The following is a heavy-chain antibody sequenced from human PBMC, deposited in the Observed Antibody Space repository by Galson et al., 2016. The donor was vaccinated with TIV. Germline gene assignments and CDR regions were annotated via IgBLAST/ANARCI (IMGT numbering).Heavy chain of an antibody. J-gene: IGHJ3*01. Sequence: QSGAEVKKPGESLKISCKGSGYSFSNYWINWVRQMPGKGLEWMGRIDVSDSYTNYSPSFRGHVTISADKTIGSAYLNWSSLKASDTAIYYCARRHPFDTAETGAFSFWGQGTMVTVSS. V-gene: IGHV5-10-1*01. CDR2: IDVSDSYT. D-gene: IGHD3-9*01. CDR3: ARRHPFDTAETGAFSF. CDR1: GYSFSNYW.